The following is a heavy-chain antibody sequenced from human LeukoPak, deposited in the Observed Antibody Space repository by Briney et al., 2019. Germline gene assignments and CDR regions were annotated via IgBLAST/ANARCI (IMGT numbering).Heavy chain of an antibody. D-gene: IGHD3-22*01. V-gene: IGHV3-33*01. CDR3: ARGPYYYDISGSPRGDY. CDR1: GFTFNSYG. CDR2: IWYDGTNK. Sequence: GGSLRLSCAASGFTFNSYGMHWVRQAPGKGLEWVALIWYDGTNKYYADSVKGRFTISRDSSKNTLYLQMNNLRAEDTAVYYCARGPYYYDISGSPRGDYWGQGPLVTVSS. J-gene: IGHJ4*02.